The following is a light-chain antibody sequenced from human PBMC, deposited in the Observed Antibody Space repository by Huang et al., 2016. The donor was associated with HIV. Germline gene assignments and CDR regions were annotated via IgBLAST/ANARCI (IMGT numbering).Light chain of an antibody. Sequence: DIVMTRSPLSLPVTPGEPASISCRSSPSLLHSNGYNYLDWYLQKPGLSPQLLIYLGSIRASGVPDRFSGSGSGTDFTLKISRVEAEDVGIYYCMQALQTPRTFGQGTKLEIK. CDR1: PSLLHSNGYNY. CDR2: LGS. J-gene: IGKJ2*01. CDR3: MQALQTPRT. V-gene: IGKV2-28*01.